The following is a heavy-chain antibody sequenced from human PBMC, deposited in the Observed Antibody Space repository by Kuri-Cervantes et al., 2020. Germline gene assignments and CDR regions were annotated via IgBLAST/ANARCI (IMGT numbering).Heavy chain of an antibody. CDR1: GFTFSSYG. Sequence: GESLKISCAASGFTFSSYGMHWVRQAPGKGLEWVAVIWYDGSNKYYADSVKGRFTISRDNSKNTLYLQMNSLRAEDTAVYYCARDSDSSFDYWGQGTLVTVSS. D-gene: IGHD5-18*01. V-gene: IGHV3-33*01. CDR3: ARDSDSSFDY. J-gene: IGHJ4*02. CDR2: IWYDGSNK.